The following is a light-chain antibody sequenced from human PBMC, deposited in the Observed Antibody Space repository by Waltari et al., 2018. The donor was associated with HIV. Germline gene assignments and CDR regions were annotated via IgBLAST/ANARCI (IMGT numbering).Light chain of an antibody. CDR3: QQYHDYST. V-gene: IGKV1-5*03. CDR1: QSITTS. Sequence: DIQMTQSPSSLSASVGDTITITCRASQSITTSLAWYQQKPGKAPKFLIYKASSLNSGVPSRFSGRGSGTDFTLTINSLQSDDFATYYCQQYHDYSTFGQGTKVEI. CDR2: KAS. J-gene: IGKJ1*01.